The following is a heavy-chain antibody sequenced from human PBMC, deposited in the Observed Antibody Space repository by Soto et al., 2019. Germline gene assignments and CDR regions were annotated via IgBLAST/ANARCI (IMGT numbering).Heavy chain of an antibody. Sequence: SGKLACNPSGYTFTDDAIHLVRQAPGQGLEWMGWIHVGNGNTGYSRKFQGRVTNARDMPASTAYIEGTSLTSVDTAMYYCAREGAHYTPLDPWGQGTLVTVSS. D-gene: IGHD2-15*01. CDR1: GYTFTDDA. J-gene: IGHJ5*02. V-gene: IGHV1-3*01. CDR3: AREGAHYTPLDP. CDR2: IHVGNGNT.